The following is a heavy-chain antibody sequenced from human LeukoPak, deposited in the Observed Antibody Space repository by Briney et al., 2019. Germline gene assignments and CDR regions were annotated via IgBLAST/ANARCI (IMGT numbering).Heavy chain of an antibody. CDR1: GYTFTGYY. J-gene: IGHJ4*02. V-gene: IGHV1-2*02. Sequence: GASVKVSCKASGYTFTGYYMHWVRQAPGQGLEWMGWINPNSGGTNYAQKFQGRVTMTRDTSISTAYMELSRLRSDDTAVYYCARGSVAAAGLLDYWGQGTLVTVSS. CDR3: ARGSVAAAGLLDY. D-gene: IGHD6-13*01. CDR2: INPNSGGT.